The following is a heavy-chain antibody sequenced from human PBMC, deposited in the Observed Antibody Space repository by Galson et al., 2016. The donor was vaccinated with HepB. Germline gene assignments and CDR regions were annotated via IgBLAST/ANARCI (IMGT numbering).Heavy chain of an antibody. D-gene: IGHD2-2*01. Sequence: TLSLTCTVSGGSISSGDYYWTWIRQPPGKGLEWIGYIYYSGSTYYNPSLKSRVSISVDTSKNQFSLKVRSVTAADRAMYYCARRTDFWGQGTLVTVSS. CDR1: GGSISSGDYY. V-gene: IGHV4-30-4*01. J-gene: IGHJ4*02. CDR3: ARRTDF. CDR2: IYYSGST.